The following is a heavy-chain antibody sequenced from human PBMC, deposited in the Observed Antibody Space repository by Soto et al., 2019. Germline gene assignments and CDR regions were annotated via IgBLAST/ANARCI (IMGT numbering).Heavy chain of an antibody. CDR2: ISGSGGST. D-gene: IGHD2-15*01. CDR3: AKLGFGCSGGSCYSGVYAFDI. V-gene: IGHV3-23*01. Sequence: GGSLRLSCAASGFTFSSYAMSWVRQAPGKGLEWVSAISGSGGSTYYADSVKGRLANSRDNSKNTLYLPMNSLRAEDTAVYYCAKLGFGCSGGSCYSGVYAFDIWGQGTMVTVSS. J-gene: IGHJ3*02. CDR1: GFTFSSYA.